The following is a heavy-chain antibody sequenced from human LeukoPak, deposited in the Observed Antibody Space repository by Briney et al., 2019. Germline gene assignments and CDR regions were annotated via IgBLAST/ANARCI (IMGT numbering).Heavy chain of an antibody. D-gene: IGHD6-19*01. J-gene: IGHJ3*02. Sequence: SETLSLTCTVSGGSISSYYWSWIRQPQGKGLEWIGNIYYSGSTNYNPSLKSRITITVDTSNTQHSLKLSSVTAAATAAYDWARDPGVTGSGGPPHNAFDTWGQGTLVTVSS. CDR1: GGSISSYY. CDR3: ARDPGVTGSGGPPHNAFDT. V-gene: IGHV4-59*01. CDR2: IYYSGST.